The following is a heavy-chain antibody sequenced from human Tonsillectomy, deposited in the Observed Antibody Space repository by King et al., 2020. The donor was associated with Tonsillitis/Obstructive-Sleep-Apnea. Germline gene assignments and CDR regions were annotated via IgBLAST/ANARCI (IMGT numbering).Heavy chain of an antibody. CDR1: GASISSYY. CDR2: IYYSGST. D-gene: IGHD3/OR15-3a*01. CDR3: ARDLGGLGAFDI. V-gene: IGHV4-59*01. Sequence: VQLQESGPGLVKPSETLSLTCTVSGASISSYYWSWIRQPPGKGLEWIGYIYYSGSTNYNPSLKSRVTISVDTSKNQFSLKLSSVTAADTAVYYCARDLGGLGAFDIWGQGTMVTVSS. J-gene: IGHJ3*02.